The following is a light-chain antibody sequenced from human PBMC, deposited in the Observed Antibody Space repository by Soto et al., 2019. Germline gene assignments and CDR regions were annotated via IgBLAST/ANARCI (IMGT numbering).Light chain of an antibody. CDR3: SSYTSSSTLYV. V-gene: IGLV2-14*01. J-gene: IGLJ1*01. CDR1: SSDVGAYNY. CDR2: EVT. Sequence: QSALTQPASVSGSPGQSIAISCTGTSSDVGAYNYVCWYKQHPGKAPQLMIYEVTNRPSGVSDRFSGSKSGNTASLTISGLQAEDEADYYCSSYTSSSTLYVVGTGTKVTVL.